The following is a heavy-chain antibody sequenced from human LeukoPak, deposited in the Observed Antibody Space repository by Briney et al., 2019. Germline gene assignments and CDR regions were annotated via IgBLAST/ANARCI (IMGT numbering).Heavy chain of an antibody. CDR3: ARVSYYYGSGSYRPTAVYYFDY. CDR1: GFTFSSYS. CDR2: ISSSSSYI. Sequence: GGSLRLTCAASGFTFSSYSMNWVRQAPGKGLEWVSSISSSSSYIYYADSVKGRFTISRDNAKNTLYLQMNSLRAEDTAVYYCARVSYYYGSGSYRPTAVYYFDYWGQGTLVTVSS. V-gene: IGHV3-21*01. J-gene: IGHJ4*02. D-gene: IGHD3-10*01.